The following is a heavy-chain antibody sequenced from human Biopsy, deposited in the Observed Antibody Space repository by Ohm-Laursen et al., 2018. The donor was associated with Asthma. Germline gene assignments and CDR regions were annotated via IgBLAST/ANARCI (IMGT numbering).Heavy chain of an antibody. J-gene: IGHJ4*02. CDR2: MYHSGSP. V-gene: IGHV4-39*01. CDR3: VRHQYSSSWSTFDY. Sequence: TLSLTCTVSGASITSSSYYWGWIRQPPGKGMEWIGSMYHSGSPYYHPSLKSRATISVDTSKNQLSLKMSSVTAADTAVYFCVRHQYSSSWSTFDYWGQGALVTVPS. D-gene: IGHD3-22*01. CDR1: GASITSSSYY.